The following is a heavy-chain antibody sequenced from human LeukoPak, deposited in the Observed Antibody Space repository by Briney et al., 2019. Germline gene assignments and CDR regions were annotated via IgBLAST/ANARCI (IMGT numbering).Heavy chain of an antibody. V-gene: IGHV4-34*01. CDR3: ARVYGYQLLIRWFDP. J-gene: IGHJ5*02. CDR2: INHSGST. CDR1: GGSFSGYY. D-gene: IGHD2-2*01. Sequence: SETLSLTCAVYGGSFSGYYWRWIRQPPGKGLEWIGEINHSGSTNYNPSLKSGVTISVDTSKNQFSLKLSSVPAADTGVYYCARVYGYQLLIRWFDPWGQGTLVTVPS.